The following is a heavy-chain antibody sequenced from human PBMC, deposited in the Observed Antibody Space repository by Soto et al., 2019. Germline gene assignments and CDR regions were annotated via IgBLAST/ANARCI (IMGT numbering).Heavy chain of an antibody. CDR1: GYTFTTYG. CDR2: VNPDDGNT. Sequence: GASVKVSCKTSGYTFTTYGINWVRQAPGHGLEWMGWVNPDDGNTDYPPKFEDRVIITTDTPTATVYMELRSLRSDDTAIYYCARDNSGPDYWGQGTLVTVSS. D-gene: IGHD5-12*01. V-gene: IGHV1-18*04. CDR3: ARDNSGPDY. J-gene: IGHJ4*01.